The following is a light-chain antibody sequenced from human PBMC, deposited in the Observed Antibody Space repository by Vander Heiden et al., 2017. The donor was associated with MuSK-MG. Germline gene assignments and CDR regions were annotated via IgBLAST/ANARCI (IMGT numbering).Light chain of an antibody. CDR1: SSDVGAYNY. Sequence: QSALTQPASVSGSPGQSITISCTRSSSDVGAYNYVSRYQQHPGKAPKLIIFDLSNRPSGVSNRFSGSKSGNTASLAISGLQAEDEADYYCSSYTSTSTVVFGGGTRLTVL. V-gene: IGLV2-14*03. CDR3: SSYTSTSTVV. CDR2: DLS. J-gene: IGLJ3*02.